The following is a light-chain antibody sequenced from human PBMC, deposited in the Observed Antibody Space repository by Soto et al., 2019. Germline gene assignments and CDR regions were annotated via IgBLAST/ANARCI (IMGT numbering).Light chain of an antibody. CDR2: EVN. CDR1: SSDVGRYNY. V-gene: IGLV2-14*01. Sequence: QSALPQPASVSGSPGQSITISCSGTSSDVGRYNYVSWYQQHPGKAPKLMIYEVNNRPSGVSNRFSGSKSDNTASLTISGLQAEDEADYYCCSYTTSSTYVFGTGTKVTVL. CDR3: CSYTTSSTYV. J-gene: IGLJ1*01.